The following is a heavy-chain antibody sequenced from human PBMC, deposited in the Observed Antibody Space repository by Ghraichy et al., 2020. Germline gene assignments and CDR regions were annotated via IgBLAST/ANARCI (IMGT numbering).Heavy chain of an antibody. V-gene: IGHV4-59*11. Sequence: QTLSLTCNVSGVAMSGHYWSWIRQPLGKGLEWIGYMYYTGTAYYHPSLKSRVTFSVDTSKKQFSLRLTSVTAADTAVYYCARKAGYYDYFDFWGQGILVTVSS. CDR3: ARKAGYYDYFDF. D-gene: IGHD3-9*01. CDR1: GVAMSGHY. CDR2: MYYTGTA. J-gene: IGHJ4*02.